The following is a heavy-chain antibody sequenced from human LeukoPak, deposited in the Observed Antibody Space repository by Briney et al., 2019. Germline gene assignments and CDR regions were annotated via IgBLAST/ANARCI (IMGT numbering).Heavy chain of an antibody. D-gene: IGHD6-25*01. J-gene: IGHJ5*02. V-gene: IGHV4-59*01. Sequence: SETLSLTCTVSGGSISSYYWSWIRQPPGKGLEWIGYIYYSGSTNYNPSLKSRVTISVVTSKNQFSLKLSSVTAADTAVYYCARSGPGWFDPWGQGTLVTVSS. CDR3: ARSGPGWFDP. CDR2: IYYSGST. CDR1: GGSISSYY.